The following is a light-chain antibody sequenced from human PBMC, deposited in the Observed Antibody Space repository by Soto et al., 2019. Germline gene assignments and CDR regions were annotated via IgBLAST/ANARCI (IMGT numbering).Light chain of an antibody. Sequence: QSALTQPASVPGSPGQSITISCTGTSSDVGGYNYVSWYQQHPGKAPKLMIYEVSNRPSGVSNRFSGSKSGNTASLTVSGLQADDEADYYCSAYAGSNTFVFGTGTKLTVL. CDR2: EVS. CDR1: SSDVGGYNY. CDR3: SAYAGSNTFV. J-gene: IGLJ1*01. V-gene: IGLV2-14*01.